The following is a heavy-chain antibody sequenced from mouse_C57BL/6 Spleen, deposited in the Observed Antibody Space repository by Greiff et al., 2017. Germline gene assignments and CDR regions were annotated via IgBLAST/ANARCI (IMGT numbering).Heavy chain of an antibody. CDR3: ARSDYDGSGFAY. Sequence: LQESGPELVKPGASVKISCKASGYAFSSYWMNWVKQRPGKGLEWIGRIYPGDGDTNYNGKFKGKATLTADKSSSTAYMQLRSLTAEDSAVYFCARSDYDGSGFAYWGQGTLVTVSA. CDR2: IYPGDGDT. J-gene: IGHJ3*01. V-gene: IGHV1-82*01. D-gene: IGHD2-4*01. CDR1: GYAFSSYW.